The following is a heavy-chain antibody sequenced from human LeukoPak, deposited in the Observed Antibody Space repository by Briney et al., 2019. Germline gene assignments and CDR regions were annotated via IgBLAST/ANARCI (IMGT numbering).Heavy chain of an antibody. CDR2: IKSKPNSYAT. J-gene: IGHJ5*02. V-gene: IGHV3-73*01. Sequence: ESLKLSCAASGFTFNGPTIHWVRQASGKGLEWVGRIKSKPNSYATTYAASLKGRFIISRDDSKTTAYLQMSSLEIEDTAVYYCTGQAALVAAENWFDPWGQGTLVTVSS. D-gene: IGHD2-15*01. CDR1: GFTFNGPT. CDR3: TGQAALVAAENWFDP.